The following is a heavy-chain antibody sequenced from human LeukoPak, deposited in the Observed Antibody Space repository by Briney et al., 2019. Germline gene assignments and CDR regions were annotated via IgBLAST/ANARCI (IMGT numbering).Heavy chain of an antibody. V-gene: IGHV3-23*01. J-gene: IGHJ4*02. D-gene: IGHD3-22*01. CDR1: GFTFSSYG. CDR3: AKSRPYMIVVVITD. Sequence: GGSLRLSCAAPGFTFSSYGMSWVRQAPGKGLEWVSAISGSGGSTYYADSVKGRFTISRDNSKNTLYLQMNSLRAEDTAVYYCAKSRPYMIVVVITDWDQGTLVTVSS. CDR2: ISGSGGST.